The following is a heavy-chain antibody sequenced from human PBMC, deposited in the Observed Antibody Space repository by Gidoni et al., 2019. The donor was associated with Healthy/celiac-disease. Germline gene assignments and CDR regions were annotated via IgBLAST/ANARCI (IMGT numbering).Heavy chain of an antibody. J-gene: IGHJ6*02. CDR2: ISGSGGST. CDR1: GFTFSSYA. CDR3: AKEWYCSGGSCWPYYGMDV. D-gene: IGHD2-15*01. Sequence: EVQLVESGGGLVQPWGSLRLSCAASGFTFSSYAVSWVRQAPGKGLEWVSAISGSGGSTYYADSVKGRFTISRDNSKNTLYLQMNSLRAEDTAVYYCAKEWYCSGGSCWPYYGMDVWGQGTTVTVSS. V-gene: IGHV3-23*04.